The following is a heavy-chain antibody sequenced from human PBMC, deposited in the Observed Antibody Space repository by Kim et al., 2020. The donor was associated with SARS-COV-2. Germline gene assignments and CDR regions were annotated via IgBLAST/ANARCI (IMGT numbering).Heavy chain of an antibody. CDR3: AKEFPLTGYPYFDY. Sequence: GGSLRLSCAASGFTFGDYAMHWVRQAPGKGLEWVSGISWNSGSIGYADSVKGRFTISRDNAKNSLYLQMNSLRAEDTALYYCAKEFPLTGYPYFDYWGQGTLVTVSS. CDR1: GFTFGDYA. D-gene: IGHD3-9*01. V-gene: IGHV3-9*01. CDR2: ISWNSGSI. J-gene: IGHJ4*02.